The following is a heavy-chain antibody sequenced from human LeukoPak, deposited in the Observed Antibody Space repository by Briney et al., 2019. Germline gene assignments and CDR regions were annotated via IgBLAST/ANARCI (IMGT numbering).Heavy chain of an antibody. Sequence: GGSLRLSCAASGFTFSRYAMNWVRQAPGKGLEWVSASGTDGDTYYGDSVKGRFTISRDNARNTVYLQMRSLRVEDTAVYYCAKIIAGNHLFDYWGQGILVTVSS. CDR2: SGTDGDT. V-gene: IGHV3-23*01. J-gene: IGHJ4*02. D-gene: IGHD6-13*01. CDR1: GFTFSRYA. CDR3: AKIIAGNHLFDY.